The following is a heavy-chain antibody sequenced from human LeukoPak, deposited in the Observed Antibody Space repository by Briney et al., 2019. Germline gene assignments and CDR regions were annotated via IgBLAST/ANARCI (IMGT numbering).Heavy chain of an antibody. Sequence: GGSLRLSCAASGFTFSSYGMYWVRQAPGKGLEWVAFIRYDGSNKYYADSVKGRFTISRDNSKNTLYLQMNSLRAEDTAVYYCAKDGRVLRFLEWFGYYYMDIWGKGTTVTVSS. D-gene: IGHD3-3*01. CDR1: GFTFSSYG. CDR3: AKDGRVLRFLEWFGYYYMDI. J-gene: IGHJ6*03. V-gene: IGHV3-30*02. CDR2: IRYDGSNK.